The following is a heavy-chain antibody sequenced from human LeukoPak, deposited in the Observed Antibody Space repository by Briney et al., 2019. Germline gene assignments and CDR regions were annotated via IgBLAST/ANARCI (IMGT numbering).Heavy chain of an antibody. CDR2: VDPEDGET. D-gene: IGHD5-18*01. V-gene: IGHV1-69-2*01. CDR1: GYTFTDYY. J-gene: IGHJ4*02. CDR3: ATDVQRTAMVKH. Sequence: ASVKVSCKVSGYTFTDYYMHWVQQAPGKGLEWMGLVDPEDGETIYAEKFQGRVTITADTSTDTAYMELSSLRSEDTAVYYCATDVQRTAMVKHWGQGTLVTVSS.